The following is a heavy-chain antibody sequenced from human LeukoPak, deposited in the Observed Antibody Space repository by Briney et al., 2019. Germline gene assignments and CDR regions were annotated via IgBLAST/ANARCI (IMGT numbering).Heavy chain of an antibody. V-gene: IGHV4-39*01. D-gene: IGHD2-2*01. CDR1: GGSISSSSYY. CDR3: ARQGIVVVPAAIDY. CDR2: IYYSGST. Sequence: SETLSLTCTVSGGSISSSSYYWGWIRQPPGKGLEWIGSIYYSGSTYYNPSLKSRVTISVDTSKNQFSLKLSSVTAADTAVYYCARQGIVVVPAAIDYWGQGTLVTVSS. J-gene: IGHJ4*02.